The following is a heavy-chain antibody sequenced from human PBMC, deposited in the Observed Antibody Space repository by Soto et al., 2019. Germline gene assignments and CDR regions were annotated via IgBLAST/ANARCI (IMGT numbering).Heavy chain of an antibody. CDR1: GGSISSGDYY. CDR3: ARGRDGDYVVVS. Sequence: QVQLQESGPGLVKPSQTLSLTCTVSGGSISSGDYYWSWIRQPPGKGLEWIGYIYYSGSTYYNPSPKSRVTISVDTSKNQSPLKLSSVTAADTAVYYCARGRDGDYVVVSWGQGTLVTVSS. D-gene: IGHD4-17*01. CDR2: IYYSGST. V-gene: IGHV4-30-4*01. J-gene: IGHJ4*02.